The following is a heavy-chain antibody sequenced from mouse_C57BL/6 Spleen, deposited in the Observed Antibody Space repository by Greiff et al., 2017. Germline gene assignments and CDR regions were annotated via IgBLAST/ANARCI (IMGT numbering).Heavy chain of an antibody. Sequence: VQLQQSGAELVKPGASVKLSCTASGFNIKDYYMHWVKQRPEQGLEWIGRIDPDDGDTKYAPKFQGKATITADTSSNTAYLQLSSLTSEDTAVYCCAQAYYCNYGYWGQGTLVTVSA. V-gene: IGHV14-2*01. CDR2: IDPDDGDT. D-gene: IGHD2-10*01. J-gene: IGHJ3*01. CDR3: AQAYYCNYGY. CDR1: GFNIKDYY.